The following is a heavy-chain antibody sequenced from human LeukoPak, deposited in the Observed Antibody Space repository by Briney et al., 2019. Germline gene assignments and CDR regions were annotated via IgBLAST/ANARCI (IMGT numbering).Heavy chain of an antibody. CDR1: GFTFSTYG. CDR3: ARTTINYYYYYMDV. J-gene: IGHJ6*03. V-gene: IGHV3-23*01. CDR2: ISGDTIYT. Sequence: GGSLRLSCAASGFTFSTYGLTWVRQAPGEGLEWVSIISGDTIYTYYADSVKGRFTISRDNSKNTLYLQMNSLRAEDTAVYYCARTTINYYYYYMDVWGKGTTVTVSS. D-gene: IGHD5-12*01.